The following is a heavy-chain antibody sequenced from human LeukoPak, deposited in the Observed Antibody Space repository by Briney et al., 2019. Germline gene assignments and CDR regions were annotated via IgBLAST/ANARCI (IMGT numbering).Heavy chain of an antibody. CDR1: GFTFGDYA. CDR2: IRSKAYGGTT. V-gene: IGHV3-49*03. CDR3: TRDLSPQSYYYDRIQGNDY. Sequence: PGGSLRLSCTASGFTFGDYAMSWFRQAPGKGLEWVGFIRSKAYGGTTEYAASVKGRFTISRDDSKSIAYLQMNSLKTEDTAVYYCTRDLSPQSYYYDRIQGNDYWGQGTLVTVSS. J-gene: IGHJ4*02. D-gene: IGHD3-22*01.